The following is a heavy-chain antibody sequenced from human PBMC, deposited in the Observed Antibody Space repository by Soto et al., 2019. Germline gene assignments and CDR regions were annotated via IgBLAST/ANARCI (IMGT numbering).Heavy chain of an antibody. D-gene: IGHD2-2*01. CDR2: IFWDDDK. CDR1: GFSLSTGGEG. Sequence: SGPTLVNPTQTLTLTCTFSGFSLSTGGEGVGWTRQPPGKALEWLALIFWDDDKRYNSSLRSRLTITKATSKNQVVLTLTNMDPVDTATYYCAHRRDATVRVPAAISAWFDPWGQGTQVTVSS. V-gene: IGHV2-5*02. CDR3: AHRRDATVRVPAAISAWFDP. J-gene: IGHJ5*02.